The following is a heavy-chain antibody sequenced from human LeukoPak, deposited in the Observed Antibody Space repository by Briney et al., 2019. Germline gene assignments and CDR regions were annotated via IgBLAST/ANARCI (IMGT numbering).Heavy chain of an antibody. Sequence: GGSLRLSCAASGFTVSSNYMSWVRQAPGKGLEWVSVIYSGGSTYYADSVKGRFTISRDNSKSTLYLQMNSLRAEDTAVYYCAKCEPPFWSGYPQFDYWGQGTLVTVSS. V-gene: IGHV3-53*01. CDR1: GFTVSSNY. CDR3: AKCEPPFWSGYPQFDY. CDR2: IYSGGST. J-gene: IGHJ4*02. D-gene: IGHD3-3*01.